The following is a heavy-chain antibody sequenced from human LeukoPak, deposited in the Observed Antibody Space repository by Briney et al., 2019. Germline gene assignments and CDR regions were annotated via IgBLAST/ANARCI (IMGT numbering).Heavy chain of an antibody. V-gene: IGHV4-59*01. Sequence: PSETLSLTCTVSGGSISSYYWNWIRQPPGKGLEWIGYIHYSGSTNYNPSLKSRVTMSVDTSKNQFSLQLSSVTAADTAVYYCARDDSSSTEYFLHWGQGTLVTVSS. CDR1: GGSISSYY. CDR2: IHYSGST. D-gene: IGHD3-22*01. CDR3: ARDDSSSTEYFLH. J-gene: IGHJ1*01.